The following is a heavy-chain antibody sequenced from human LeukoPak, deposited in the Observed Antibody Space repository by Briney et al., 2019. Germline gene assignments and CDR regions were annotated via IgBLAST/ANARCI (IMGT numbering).Heavy chain of an antibody. CDR1: GGSFSGYY. Sequence: SETLSLTCAVSGGSFSGYYWSWIRQPPGKGLEWIGEINHSGSTNYNPSLKSRVTISVDTSKNQFSLKLSSVTAADTAVYYCARGGVTLTYWGQGTLVTVSS. J-gene: IGHJ4*02. CDR3: ARGGVTLTY. CDR2: INHSGST. D-gene: IGHD2-21*02. V-gene: IGHV4-34*01.